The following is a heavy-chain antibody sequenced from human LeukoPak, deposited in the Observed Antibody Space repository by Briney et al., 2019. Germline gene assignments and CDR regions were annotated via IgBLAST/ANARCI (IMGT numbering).Heavy chain of an antibody. CDR3: ASGAAAGANYYYYGMDV. CDR1: GYTFTSYY. CDR2: INPSGGST. D-gene: IGHD6-13*01. Sequence: GASVKVSCKASGYTFTSYYMHWVRQAPGQGLEWMGIINPSGGSTSYAQKFQGRVTMTRNTSISTAYMELSSLRSEDTAVYYCASGAAAGANYYYYGMDVWGQGTTVTVSS. J-gene: IGHJ6*02. V-gene: IGHV1-46*01.